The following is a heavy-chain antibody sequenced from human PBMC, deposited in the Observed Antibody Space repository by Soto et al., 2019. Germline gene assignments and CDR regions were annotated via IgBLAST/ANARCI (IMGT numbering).Heavy chain of an antibody. CDR1: GFTFDDYA. D-gene: IGHD1-1*01. J-gene: IGHJ4*02. CDR2: ISWNSGSI. V-gene: IGHV3-9*01. Sequence: EVQLVESGGGLVQPGRSLRLSCAASGFTFDDYAMHWVRQAPGKGLEWVSGISWNSGSIGYADSVKGRFTISRDNAKNSLYLQMNSLRAEDTVLYYCARGSWNDKYYFDYWGQGTLVTVSS. CDR3: ARGSWNDKYYFDY.